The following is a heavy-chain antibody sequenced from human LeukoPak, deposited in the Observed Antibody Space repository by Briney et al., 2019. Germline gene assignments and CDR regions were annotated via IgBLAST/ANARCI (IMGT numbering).Heavy chain of an antibody. J-gene: IGHJ4*02. D-gene: IGHD2-2*01. V-gene: IGHV3-11*03. CDR2: ISSSSSYT. CDR3: ARYCSSTTCYDY. Sequence: GGSLRLSCAASGFTISDYYMSWIRQAPGKGLEWVSYISSSSSYTNYADSVKGRFTVSRDNAKNSLYLQMNSLRAEDTAVYYCARYCSSTTCYDYWGQGTLVTVSS. CDR1: GFTISDYY.